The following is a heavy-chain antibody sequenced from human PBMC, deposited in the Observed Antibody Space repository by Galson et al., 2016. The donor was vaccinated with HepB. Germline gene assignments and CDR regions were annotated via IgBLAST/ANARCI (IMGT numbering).Heavy chain of an antibody. J-gene: IGHJ4*02. CDR3: ARAVGSSGYYHFDY. V-gene: IGHV1-18*01. D-gene: IGHD3-22*01. CDR1: GYTFSNYD. Sequence: SVKVSCKASGYTFSNYDISWVRQAPGQGLEWMGWISIHNGRTHYAQNVLDRITLTKDTSTNTAYMELRSLRSDDSAIYYCARAVGSSGYYHFDYWGPGTVVAVSS. CDR2: ISIHNGRT.